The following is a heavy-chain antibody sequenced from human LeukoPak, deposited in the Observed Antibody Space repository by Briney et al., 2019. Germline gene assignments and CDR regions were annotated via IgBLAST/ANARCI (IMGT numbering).Heavy chain of an antibody. CDR2: ISGSGGST. J-gene: IGHJ4*02. Sequence: GGSLRLSCAASGFTFSSYGMSWDRQAPGKGLEWVSAISGSGGSTYYADSVKGRFTISRDNSKNTLYLQMNSLRAEDTAVYYCASTYYDILTGYYVPFDYWGQGTLVTVSS. CDR3: ASTYYDILTGYYVPFDY. V-gene: IGHV3-23*01. CDR1: GFTFSSYG. D-gene: IGHD3-9*01.